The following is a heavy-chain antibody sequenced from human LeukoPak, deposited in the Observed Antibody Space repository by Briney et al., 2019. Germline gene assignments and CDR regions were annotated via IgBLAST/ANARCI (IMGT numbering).Heavy chain of an antibody. D-gene: IGHD6-19*01. V-gene: IGHV3-23*01. CDR3: AKDSRPTIAVAGFDY. J-gene: IGHJ4*02. CDR1: GFTFNNYA. CDR2: ISGSGTRT. Sequence: PGGSLRLSCSVSGFTFNNYAMNWVRQAPGKGLEWVSGISGSGTRTYYADSVKGRFTISRDNSKNTLYLQMNNLRAEDTAVYFCAKDSRPTIAVAGFDYWGQGTLVTVSS.